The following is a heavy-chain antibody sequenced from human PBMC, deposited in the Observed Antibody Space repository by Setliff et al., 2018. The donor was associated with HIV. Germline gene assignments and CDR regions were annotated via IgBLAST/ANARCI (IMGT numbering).Heavy chain of an antibody. Sequence: GSLRLSCAASGFTFSSYSMHRVRQASGKGLEWVAVISSDGNYKYYSDSVKGRFTISRDNSKNTLYLQMDSLRPKDTAAYYCARAPSWQRQVDFWGQGTLVTVSS. CDR2: ISSDGNYK. CDR1: GFTFSSYS. J-gene: IGHJ4*02. D-gene: IGHD6-25*01. CDR3: ARAPSWQRQVDF. V-gene: IGHV3-30*03.